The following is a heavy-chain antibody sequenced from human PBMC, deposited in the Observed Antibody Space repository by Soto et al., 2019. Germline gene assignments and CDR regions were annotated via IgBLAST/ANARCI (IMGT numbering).Heavy chain of an antibody. CDR3: AKGDTIFGVVIVGSYYYGMDV. D-gene: IGHD3-3*01. CDR1: GFTFSSYA. Sequence: PGGSLRLSCAASGFTFSSYAMSWVRQAPGKGLEWVSAISGSGGSTYYADSVKGRFTISRDNSKNTLYLQMNSLRAEDTAVYYCAKGDTIFGVVIVGSYYYGMDVWGQGTTVTVSS. J-gene: IGHJ6*02. CDR2: ISGSGGST. V-gene: IGHV3-23*01.